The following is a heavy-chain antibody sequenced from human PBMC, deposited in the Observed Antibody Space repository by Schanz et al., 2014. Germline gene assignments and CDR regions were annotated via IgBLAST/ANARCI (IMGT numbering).Heavy chain of an antibody. CDR1: ADTFSKSN. Sequence: QVPLVQSGPEVKKPASSVKVSCQAFADTFSKSNIMWVRQVPGQGLEWLGRIMPLRGIGNNAWKFQDRLTITADKSMNITYMELSSLGTEDTAVYYCTRLRRADPNGFDVWGQGTTVTVS. CDR2: IMPLRGIG. CDR3: TRLRRADPNGFDV. D-gene: IGHD6-19*01. V-gene: IGHV1-69*02. J-gene: IGHJ6*02.